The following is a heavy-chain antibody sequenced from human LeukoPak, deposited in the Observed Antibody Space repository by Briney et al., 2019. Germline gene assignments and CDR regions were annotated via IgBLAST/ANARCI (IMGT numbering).Heavy chain of an antibody. CDR1: GFTFSSYA. CDR2: ISYDGSNK. D-gene: IGHD6-19*01. J-gene: IGHJ4*02. V-gene: IGHV3-30-3*01. CDR3: ARGGSGWYTYDY. Sequence: GRSLRLSCAASGFTFSSYAMHWVRQAPGKGLEWVAVISYDGSNKYYADSVKGRFTISRDNSKNTLYLQMNSLRSDDTAVYYCARGGSGWYTYDYWGQGTLVTVSS.